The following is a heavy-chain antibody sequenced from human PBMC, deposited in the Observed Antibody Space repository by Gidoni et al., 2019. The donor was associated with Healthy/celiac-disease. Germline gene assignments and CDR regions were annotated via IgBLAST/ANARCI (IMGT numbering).Heavy chain of an antibody. CDR1: GYTFTSYG. CDR3: ARGRVGYCSGGSCSKGGAFDY. Sequence: QVQLVQSGAAVKKPGASVKVSCKASGYTFTSYGIRWVRQAPGQGLEWMGWISAYNVNTNYAQKLQGRVTMTTDTSTSTAYMELRSLRSDDTAVYYCARGRVGYCSGGSCSKGGAFDYWGQGTLVTVSS. CDR2: ISAYNVNT. J-gene: IGHJ4*02. D-gene: IGHD2-15*01. V-gene: IGHV1-18*01.